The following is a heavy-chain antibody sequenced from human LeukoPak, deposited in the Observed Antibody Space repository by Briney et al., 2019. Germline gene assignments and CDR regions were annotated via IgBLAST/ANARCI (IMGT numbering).Heavy chain of an antibody. CDR3: TRAHYHNPSVDY. D-gene: IGHD1-1*01. Sequence: AGSLRLSCAASGFTFSSYEMNWFRQAPGKRLEWVSYVSSGGSTIYYADSVKGRFTISRDNAKNSLYLQMISLRAEDTAVYYCTRAHYHNPSVDYWGQGTLVTVSS. V-gene: IGHV3-48*03. J-gene: IGHJ4*02. CDR2: VSSGGSTI. CDR1: GFTFSSYE.